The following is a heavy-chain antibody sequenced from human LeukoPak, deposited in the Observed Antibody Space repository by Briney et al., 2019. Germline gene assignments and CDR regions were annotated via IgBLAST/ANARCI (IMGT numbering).Heavy chain of an antibody. CDR2: INPNSGGT. Sequence: ASVKVSCKASGYTFTGYYLHWVRQAPGQGLEWMGWINPNSGGTNYAQKFQGRVTMTRDTSISTAYMELSRLRSDDTAVYYCAREEDPFNYNRSVYYSAPILFNTWAQG. V-gene: IGHV1-2*02. J-gene: IGHJ5*01. CDR1: GYTFTGYY. CDR3: AREEDPFNYNRSVYYSAPILFNT. D-gene: IGHD3-22*01.